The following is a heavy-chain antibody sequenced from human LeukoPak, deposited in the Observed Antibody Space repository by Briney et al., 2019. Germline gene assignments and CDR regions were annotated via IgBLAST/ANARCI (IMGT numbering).Heavy chain of an antibody. Sequence: PSETLSLTCTVSGDSITNYYWSWIRQPPGKGLEWIGYISYSGTTNYNPSLKSRVTISVDTSKNQFSLKLSSVTAADTAVYYCASPGYYYDSSGYYPFDYWGQGTLVTVSS. CDR2: ISYSGTT. J-gene: IGHJ4*02. CDR1: GDSITNYY. CDR3: ASPGYYYDSSGYYPFDY. V-gene: IGHV4-59*12. D-gene: IGHD3-22*01.